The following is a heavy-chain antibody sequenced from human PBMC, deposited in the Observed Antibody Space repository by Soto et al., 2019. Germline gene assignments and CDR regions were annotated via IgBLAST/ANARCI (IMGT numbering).Heavy chain of an antibody. D-gene: IGHD3-9*01. CDR3: IRKYYNTLGDY. V-gene: IGHV3-9*01. J-gene: IGHJ4*02. CDR2: ISWNHGGI. Sequence: GGALSLSCVVSGFTFDDYAMHWVRQAPGKGLEWVSSISWNHGGIGYADSVRGRFTVSRDNAKNSLYLQMNSLRREDTAFYYCIRKYYNTLGDYWGQGTLVTVSS. CDR1: GFTFDDYA.